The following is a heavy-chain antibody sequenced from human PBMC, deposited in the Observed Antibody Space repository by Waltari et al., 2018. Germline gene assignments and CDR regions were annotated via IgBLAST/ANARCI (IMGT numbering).Heavy chain of an antibody. Sequence: EVQLLESGVGFIQRGGSLRLSCAASGFTFSSYTINWVRQAPGKGLEWVSSLTGNGENTYYADSVKGRFTISRDNSENTLDLQMNSLGAEDTAVYYCARGKYSTLDSWGQGTLVTVSS. CDR3: ARGKYSTLDS. CDR1: GFTFSSYT. D-gene: IGHD2-21*01. J-gene: IGHJ4*02. V-gene: IGHV3-23*01. CDR2: LTGNGENT.